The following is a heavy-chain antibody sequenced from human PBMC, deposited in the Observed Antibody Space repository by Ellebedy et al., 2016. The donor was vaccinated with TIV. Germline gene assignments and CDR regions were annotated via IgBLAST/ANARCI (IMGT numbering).Heavy chain of an antibody. V-gene: IGHV4-59*08. CDR1: GASISSYY. J-gene: IGHJ5*02. CDR3: ARRGFLDR. Sequence: MPSETLSLTCSVSGASISSYYWGWIRQPPGKGLEWIGYISDSGATSYNPSLKRRLTISVDTSKNRFSLRLTSVTAADTAIYYCARRGFLDRWGQGILVTVSS. CDR2: ISDSGAT.